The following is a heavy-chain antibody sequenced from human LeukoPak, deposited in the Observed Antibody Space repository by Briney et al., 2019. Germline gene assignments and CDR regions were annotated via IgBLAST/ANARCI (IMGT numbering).Heavy chain of an antibody. J-gene: IGHJ4*02. CDR2: IHYSGST. CDR1: GASLSSYY. Sequence: PSETLSLTCTVSGASLSSYYWSWIRQPPGKGLQWIGYIHYSGSTNYNPSLKSRATISVDPSKNQFSLKLSSVTAADTAVYYCARHDYGATRDYWGQGTLVTVSS. CDR3: ARHDYGATRDY. D-gene: IGHD4-17*01. V-gene: IGHV4-59*01.